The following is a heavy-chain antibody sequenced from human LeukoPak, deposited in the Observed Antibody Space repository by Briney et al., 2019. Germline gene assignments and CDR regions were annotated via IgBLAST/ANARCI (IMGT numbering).Heavy chain of an antibody. CDR1: GFTFSYNA. V-gene: IGHV3-30-3*01. Sequence: PGGSLRLSCAASGFTFSYNAMHWVRQTPGKGLEWVAVISYDGTNKYYADSVKGRFTISRDNSKNTLYLQMNSLRAEDTAVYYCTRGYSGSGSSYYFDYWGQGTLVTVSS. J-gene: IGHJ4*02. CDR2: ISYDGTNK. D-gene: IGHD3-10*01. CDR3: TRGYSGSGSSYYFDY.